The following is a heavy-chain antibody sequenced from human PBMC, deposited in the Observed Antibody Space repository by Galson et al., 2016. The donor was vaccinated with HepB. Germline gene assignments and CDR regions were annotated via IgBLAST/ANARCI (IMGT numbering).Heavy chain of an antibody. CDR1: GESFSGYY. Sequence: ETLSLTCAVFGESFSGYYWSWVRQPPGEGLEWIGEINHSGDTTYNPSLKTRVTISIDKSEDQFSLKLSSVTAADTAVYYCARGELASRLDYWGPGSLVTVSS. CDR3: ARGELASRLDY. D-gene: IGHD1-7*01. V-gene: IGHV4-34*01. CDR2: INHSGDT. J-gene: IGHJ4*02.